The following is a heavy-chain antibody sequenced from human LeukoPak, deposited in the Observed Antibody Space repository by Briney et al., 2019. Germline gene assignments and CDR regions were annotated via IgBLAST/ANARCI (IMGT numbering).Heavy chain of an antibody. D-gene: IGHD3-22*01. CDR1: GFTFSSYA. CDR3: AKGQYYYDSSAGDY. CDR2: ISGSGGST. V-gene: IGHV3-23*01. Sequence: GGSLRLSCAASGFTFSSYAMSRVRQAPGKGLEWVSAISGSGGSTYYADSVKGRFTISRDNSKNTLYLQMNSLRAEDTAVYYCAKGQYYYDSSAGDYWGQGTLVTVSS. J-gene: IGHJ4*02.